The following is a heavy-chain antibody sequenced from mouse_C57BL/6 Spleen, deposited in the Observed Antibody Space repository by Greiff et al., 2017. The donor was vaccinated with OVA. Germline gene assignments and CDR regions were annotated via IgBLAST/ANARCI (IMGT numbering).Heavy chain of an antibody. D-gene: IGHD1-1*01. Sequence: VQLQQSGAELVRPGSSVKLSCKASGYTFTSYWMDWVKQRPGQGLEWIGNIYPSDSETHYNQKFKDKATLTVDKSSSTAYMQLSSLTSEDSAVYYCARRKGSNHYAMDYWGQGTSVTVSS. J-gene: IGHJ4*01. CDR2: IYPSDSET. V-gene: IGHV1-61*01. CDR3: ARRKGSNHYAMDY. CDR1: GYTFTSYW.